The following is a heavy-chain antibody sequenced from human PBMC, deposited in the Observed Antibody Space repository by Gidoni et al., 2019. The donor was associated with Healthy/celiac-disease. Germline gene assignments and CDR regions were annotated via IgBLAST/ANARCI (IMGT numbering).Heavy chain of an antibody. CDR1: GGSISSHY. D-gene: IGHD2-2*01. Sequence: QVQLQEARPGLVKPSETLSLTCTVPGGSISSHYWSWIRQPPGKGLEWIGYIYYSGSTKYNPSLKSRVTISVVTSKSQFSRKLSSVTAADTAVYYCARGDMVCSSTSCYADARPYGMDVCGQGTTVTVSS. J-gene: IGHJ6*02. CDR2: IYYSGST. CDR3: ARGDMVCSSTSCYADARPYGMDV. V-gene: IGHV4-59*08.